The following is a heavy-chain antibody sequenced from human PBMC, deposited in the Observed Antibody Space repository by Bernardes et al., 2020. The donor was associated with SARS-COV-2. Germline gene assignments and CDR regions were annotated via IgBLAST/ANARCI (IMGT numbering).Heavy chain of an antibody. J-gene: IGHJ3*02. CDR2: IYYSGST. CDR3: ARQKYCGGDCRALSVFGI. V-gene: IGHV4-39*01. D-gene: IGHD2-21*02. Sequence: SETLSLTCTVSGGSISSSTYYWGWLRQSPGKGLEWIGSIYYSGSTYYKSFLKSRVTISVDTSKNQFSLKLTSVTAADTAVYYCARQKYCGGDCRALSVFGIWDQGTMVTISS. CDR1: GGSISSSTYY.